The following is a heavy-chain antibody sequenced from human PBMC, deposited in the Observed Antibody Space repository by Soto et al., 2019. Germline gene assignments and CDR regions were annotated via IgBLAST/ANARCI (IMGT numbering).Heavy chain of an antibody. J-gene: IGHJ3*02. D-gene: IGHD6-19*01. CDR1: GFTFSNYG. CDR3: TRPLFWDSPGWSTRDAFDI. CDR2: IWYDGSYK. Sequence: QVQLVESGGGVVQPGRSLRLSCAASGFTFSNYGMHWVRQAPGKGRGWVAVIWYDGSYKYYADSVKGRFTSSRDNSKNPLYLQLNSLSAEDTAVYYCTRPLFWDSPGWSTRDAFDIWGQGKMVTVSS. V-gene: IGHV3-33*01.